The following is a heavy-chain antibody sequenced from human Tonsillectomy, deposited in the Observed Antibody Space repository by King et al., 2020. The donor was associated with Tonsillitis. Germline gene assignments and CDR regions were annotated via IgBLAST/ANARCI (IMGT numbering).Heavy chain of an antibody. CDR2: IDWDDDK. D-gene: IGHD5-18*01. CDR3: ARLDTAMVTDAFDI. CDR1: GFSLSTSGMR. J-gene: IGHJ3*02. Sequence: TLKESGPALVKPIQTLTLTCTFSGFSLSTSGMRVSWIRQPPGKALEWLARIDWDDDKFYSTSLKTRLTISKDTSKNQVVLTMTNMDPVDTATYYCARLDTAMVTDAFDIWGQGTMVTVSS. V-gene: IGHV2-70*04.